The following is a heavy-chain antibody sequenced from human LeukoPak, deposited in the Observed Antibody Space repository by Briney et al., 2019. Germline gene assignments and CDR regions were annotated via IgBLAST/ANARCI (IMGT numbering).Heavy chain of an antibody. CDR2: IVVGSGNT. J-gene: IGHJ4*02. V-gene: IGHV1-58*02. CDR3: AALWDTRGGYFDY. D-gene: IGHD3-10*01. CDR1: GFTFTSSA. Sequence: TSVKVSCKASGFTFTSSARQWVRQARGQRLEWIGWIVVGSGNTNYAQKFQERVTITRDMSTSTAYMELSSLRSEDTAVYYCAALWDTRGGYFDYWGQGTLVTVSS.